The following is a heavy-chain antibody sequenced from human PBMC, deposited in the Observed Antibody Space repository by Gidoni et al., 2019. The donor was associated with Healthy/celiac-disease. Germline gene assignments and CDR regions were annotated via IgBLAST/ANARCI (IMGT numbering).Heavy chain of an antibody. CDR1: CFTFSSYA. Sequence: EVQLLESGGGLVQPGGSLRLSCAASCFTFSSYAMRWVRQAPGKGLEWVSAIIGRGGSTYYADSVKGRLNISRDNSKNTLYLQMNSLRAEDTAVYYCAKGGGGGDSTHYYYYYGMDVWGQGTTVTVSS. CDR2: IIGRGGST. V-gene: IGHV3-23*01. D-gene: IGHD2-21*02. CDR3: AKGGGGGDSTHYYYYYGMDV. J-gene: IGHJ6*02.